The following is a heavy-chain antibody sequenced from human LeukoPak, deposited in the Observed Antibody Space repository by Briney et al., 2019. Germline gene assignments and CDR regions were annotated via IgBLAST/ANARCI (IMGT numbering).Heavy chain of an antibody. CDR2: IWYDGSNK. Sequence: GGSLRLSCAASGFTFSSYGMHWVRQAPGKGLEWVAVIWYDGSNKYYADSVKGRFTISRDNSKNTLYLQTNSLRAEDTAVYYCARDRYDSGSSWYGPLDYWGQGTLVTVSS. V-gene: IGHV3-33*01. CDR1: GFTFSSYG. D-gene: IGHD6-13*01. CDR3: ARDRYDSGSSWYGPLDY. J-gene: IGHJ4*02.